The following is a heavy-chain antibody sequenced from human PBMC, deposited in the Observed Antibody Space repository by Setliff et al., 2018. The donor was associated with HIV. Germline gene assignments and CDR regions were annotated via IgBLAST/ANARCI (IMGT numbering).Heavy chain of an antibody. V-gene: IGHV4-4*07. D-gene: IGHD2-15*01. J-gene: IGHJ6*03. CDR1: DDPISSYY. CDR3: ALTGHRLLRGYMDV. CDR2: LYVSGDT. Sequence: SETLSLTCYVTDDPISSYYWSWVRQPAGKGLEWIGRLYVSGDTNYNPSLKSQVTMSLDTSKKHFSLKLKSVTAADSAVYYCALTGHRLLRGYMDVWGKGTTVTVSS.